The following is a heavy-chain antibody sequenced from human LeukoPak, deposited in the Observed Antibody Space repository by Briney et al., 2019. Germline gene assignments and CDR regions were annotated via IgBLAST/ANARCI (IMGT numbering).Heavy chain of an antibody. CDR1: GYTLTELS. D-gene: IGHD4-17*01. CDR3: AREPEGMTTEYYFDY. J-gene: IGHJ4*02. CDR2: FDPEDGET. V-gene: IGHV1-24*01. Sequence: ASVKVSCKVSGYTLTELSMHWVRQAPGKGLEWMGGFDPEDGETIYAQKFQGRVTITADESTSTAYMELSSLRSEDTAVYYCAREPEGMTTEYYFDYWGQGTLVTVSS.